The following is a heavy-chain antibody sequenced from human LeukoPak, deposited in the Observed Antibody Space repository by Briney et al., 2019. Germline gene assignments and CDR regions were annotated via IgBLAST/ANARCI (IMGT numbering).Heavy chain of an antibody. D-gene: IGHD1-26*01. CDR3: ARGTSGTFKSFDY. Sequence: AGGSLRLSCAASGFTVSSNYMSWVRQAPGEGRGWVSVIYSGGSTYYADSVKGRFTISRDNSNNTLYLQINSLRAEDTAVYYCARGTSGTFKSFDYWGQGTLVTVSS. J-gene: IGHJ4*02. CDR2: IYSGGST. V-gene: IGHV3-53*01. CDR1: GFTVSSNY.